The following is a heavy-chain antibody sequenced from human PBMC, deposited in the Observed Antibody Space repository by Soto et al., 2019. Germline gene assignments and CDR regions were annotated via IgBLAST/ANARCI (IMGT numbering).Heavy chain of an antibody. CDR1: GGTFSSYT. J-gene: IGHJ5*02. CDR3: ARVECSSTSCYTGGDNWFDP. CDR2: IIPILGIA. Sequence: ASVKVSCKASGGTFSSYTISWVRQAPGQGLEWMGRIIPILGIANYAQKFQGRVTITADKSTSTAYMELSSLRSEDTAVYYCARVECSSTSCYTGGDNWFDPWGQGTLVTVSS. V-gene: IGHV1-69*02. D-gene: IGHD2-2*02.